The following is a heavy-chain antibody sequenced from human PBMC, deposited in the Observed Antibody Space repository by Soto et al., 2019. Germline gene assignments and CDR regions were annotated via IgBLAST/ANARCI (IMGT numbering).Heavy chain of an antibody. V-gene: IGHV5-10-1*01. D-gene: IGHD2-2*01. CDR3: ARHFGLHCSSTSCPILLPPPDLMDV. J-gene: IGHJ6*02. CDR2: IDPSDSYT. CDR1: GYSFTSYW. Sequence: LGESLKISCKGSGYSFTSYWISWVRQMPGKGLGWVGRIDPSDSYTNYSPSFQGHVTISADKSISTAYLQWSSLKASDTAMYYCARHFGLHCSSTSCPILLPPPDLMDVWGQGTTVTVSS.